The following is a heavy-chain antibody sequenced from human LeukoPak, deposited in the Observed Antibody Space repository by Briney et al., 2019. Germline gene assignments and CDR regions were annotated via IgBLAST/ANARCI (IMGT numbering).Heavy chain of an antibody. J-gene: IGHJ4*02. D-gene: IGHD3-22*01. Sequence: SQTLSLTCAISGDSVSSNSAAWNWIRQSPSRGLEWLGRTYYRSKWYNDYAVSVKSRITINPDTSKNQFSLQLNSVTPEDTAVYYCAREEMIVVVKWPVTSFDYWGQGTLVTVSS. CDR2: TYYRSKWYN. CDR1: GDSVSSNSAA. V-gene: IGHV6-1*01. CDR3: AREEMIVVVKWPVTSFDY.